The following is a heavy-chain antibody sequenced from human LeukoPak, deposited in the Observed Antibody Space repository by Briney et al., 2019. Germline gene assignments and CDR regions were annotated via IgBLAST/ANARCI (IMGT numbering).Heavy chain of an antibody. J-gene: IGHJ4*02. V-gene: IGHV3-74*01. CDR1: GFPFNNAW. CDR2: INSDGSST. CDR3: ARVADYLDY. Sequence: GGSLRLSCAASGFPFNNAWMHWVRQAPGKGLVWVSRINSDGSSTSYADSAKGRFTISRDNAKNTLYLQMNSLRAEDTAVYYCARVADYLDYWGQGTLVTVSS.